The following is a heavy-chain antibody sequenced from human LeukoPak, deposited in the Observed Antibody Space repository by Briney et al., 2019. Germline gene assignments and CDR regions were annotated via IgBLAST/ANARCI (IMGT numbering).Heavy chain of an antibody. V-gene: IGHV4-34*01. Sequence: PSETLSLTCAVYGGSFSGYYWSWIRQPPGKGLEWIGEINHSGSTNYNPSLKSRVTISVDTSKNQFSLKLSSVTAADTAVYYCARALMGPAVGAVPDWGQGTLVTVSS. CDR1: GGSFSGYY. J-gene: IGHJ4*02. CDR3: ARALMGPAVGAVPD. CDR2: INHSGST. D-gene: IGHD1-26*01.